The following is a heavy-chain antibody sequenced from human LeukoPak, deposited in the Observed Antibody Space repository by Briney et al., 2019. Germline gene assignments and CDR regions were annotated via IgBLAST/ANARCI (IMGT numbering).Heavy chain of an antibody. CDR2: LKPDGSDT. CDR1: GFTLGHYW. CDR3: AKEGGNYCSSTSCYLGNDAFDI. V-gene: IGHV3-7*03. Sequence: GGSLRLSCAASGFTLGHYWMSWVRHAPGKGLEWVANLKPDGSDTYYVDSVKGRFTISRDNSKNTLYLQMNSLRAEDTAVYYCAKEGGNYCSSTSCYLGNDAFDIWGQGTMVTVSS. D-gene: IGHD2-2*01. J-gene: IGHJ3*02.